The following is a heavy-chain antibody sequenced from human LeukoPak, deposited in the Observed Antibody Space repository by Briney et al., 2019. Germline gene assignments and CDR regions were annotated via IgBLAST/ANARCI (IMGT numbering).Heavy chain of an antibody. Sequence: SETLSLTCTVSGGSISSYYWSWIRQPPGKGLEWIGSIYYTGSTNHNTSLKSRVTISTDTSKNHFSLMLRSVTAADTAVYYCAKHYSSSPGNWFDPWGQGTLVTVSS. J-gene: IGHJ5*02. CDR1: GGSISSYY. CDR3: AKHYSSSPGNWFDP. D-gene: IGHD6-6*01. CDR2: IYYTGST. V-gene: IGHV4-59*01.